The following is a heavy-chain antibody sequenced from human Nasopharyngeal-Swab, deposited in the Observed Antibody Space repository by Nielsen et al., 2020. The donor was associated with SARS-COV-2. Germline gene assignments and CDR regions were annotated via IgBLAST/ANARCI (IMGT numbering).Heavy chain of an antibody. CDR1: GFTFSSYA. CDR3: AKKRVTMVRGVQAPTDY. V-gene: IGHV3-23*01. Sequence: GGSLRLSCAASGFTFSSYAMSWVRQAPGKGLEWVSAISGSGGSTYYADSVKGRFTISRDNSKNTLYLQMNSLRAEDTAVYYCAKKRVTMVRGVQAPTDYWGQGTLVTSPQ. CDR2: ISGSGGST. D-gene: IGHD3-10*01. J-gene: IGHJ4*02.